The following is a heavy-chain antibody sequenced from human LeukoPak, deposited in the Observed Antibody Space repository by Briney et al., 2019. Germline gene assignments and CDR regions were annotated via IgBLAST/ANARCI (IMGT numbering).Heavy chain of an antibody. J-gene: IGHJ4*02. D-gene: IGHD3-10*01. CDR3: ARDGHGYYGSGSSDY. Sequence: SETLSLTCGVYGESFSGFYWSWIRQTPGKGLQWIGEINHSGDINYNPSLESRVTISVDTSKRQFSLRLSSVTAADTAVYYCARDGHGYYGSGSSDYWGQGTLVTVSS. CDR1: GESFSGFY. V-gene: IGHV4-34*01. CDR2: INHSGDI.